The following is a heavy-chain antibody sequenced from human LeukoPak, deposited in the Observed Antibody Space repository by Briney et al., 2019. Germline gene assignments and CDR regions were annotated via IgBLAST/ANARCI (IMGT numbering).Heavy chain of an antibody. D-gene: IGHD6-6*01. CDR3: ARVGAYSSSAPTFPLYYYYYYMDV. J-gene: IGHJ6*03. V-gene: IGHV4-4*02. CDR2: IYHSGST. CDR1: GGSISSSNW. Sequence: SETLSLTCAVSGGSISSSNWWSWVRQPPGKGLEWIGEIYHSGSTNYNPSLKSRVTISVDKSKNQFSLKLSSVTAADTAVYYCARVGAYSSSAPTFPLYYYYYYMDVWSKGTTVTVSS.